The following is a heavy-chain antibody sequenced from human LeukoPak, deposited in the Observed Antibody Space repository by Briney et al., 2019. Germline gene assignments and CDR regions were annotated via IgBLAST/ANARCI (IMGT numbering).Heavy chain of an antibody. J-gene: IGHJ4*02. V-gene: IGHV1-18*01. Sequence: ASVKVSCKASGYTFPSNDLSWVRQAPGQGLEWVGWISAYNGNTNYAQKLQGRVTMTTDTSTSTAYMELRNLRSEDTAVYYCARVGVSCSGGSCYSDHFDYWGQGTLVTVSS. CDR1: GYTFPSND. CDR2: ISAYNGNT. D-gene: IGHD2-15*01. CDR3: ARVGVSCSGGSCYSDHFDY.